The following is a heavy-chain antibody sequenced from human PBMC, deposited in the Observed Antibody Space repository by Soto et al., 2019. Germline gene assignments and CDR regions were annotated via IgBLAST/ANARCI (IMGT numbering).Heavy chain of an antibody. CDR3: ARIVVGATVDL. CDR1: GDSVSTDRYF. Sequence: SETLSLTCSVSGDSVSTDRYFWTWIRQPPGKGLEWIAYISYTGDTNYNPSLKSRVTISIGTSRNQFSLTLTSVTAADTAVYFCARIVVGATVDLWGQGSLVTVPS. D-gene: IGHD1-26*01. V-gene: IGHV4-61*01. CDR2: ISYTGDT. J-gene: IGHJ5*02.